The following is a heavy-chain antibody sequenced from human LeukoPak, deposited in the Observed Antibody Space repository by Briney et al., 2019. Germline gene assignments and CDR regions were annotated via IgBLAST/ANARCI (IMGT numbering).Heavy chain of an antibody. D-gene: IGHD2-2*01. CDR1: GYTFSKYA. V-gene: IGHV7-4-1*02. J-gene: IGHJ4*02. Sequence: ASVKVSCKGSGYTFSKYAMKWVRQAPGQGLEWMGWINTKTGDPTYGQGFTGRFVFSLETSVSTAYLQINSLKAEDTAVYYCARGGGGAVVPALWGQGTLITVSS. CDR3: ARGGGGAVVPAL. CDR2: INTKTGDP.